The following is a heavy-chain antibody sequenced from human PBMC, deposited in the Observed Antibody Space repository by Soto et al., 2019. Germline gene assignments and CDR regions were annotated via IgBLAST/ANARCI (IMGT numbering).Heavy chain of an antibody. CDR3: AKSRPYDFWSGRAFDY. Sequence: GGSLRLSCAASGFTFSSYAMSWVRQAPGKGLEWVSAISGSGGSTYYADSVKGRFTISRDNSKNTLYLQMNSLRAEDTAVYYCAKSRPYDFWSGRAFDYWGQGTLVTVSS. D-gene: IGHD3-3*01. CDR1: GFTFSSYA. CDR2: ISGSGGST. J-gene: IGHJ4*02. V-gene: IGHV3-23*01.